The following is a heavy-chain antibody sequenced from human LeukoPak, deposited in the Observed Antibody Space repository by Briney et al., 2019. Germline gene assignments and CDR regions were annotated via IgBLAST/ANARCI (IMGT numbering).Heavy chain of an antibody. CDR1: GYIFTNYG. V-gene: IGHV1-18*01. J-gene: IGHJ4*02. CDR2: VSAYDANT. CDR3: ARMGYSSSSKDFDY. D-gene: IGHD6-6*01. Sequence: ALVKVSCKASGYIFTNYGISWVRQAPGQGLEWMGWVSAYDANTNYAQKLQGRLTMTTDRSTSTAYMELRSLRSDDTAVYYCARMGYSSSSKDFDYWGQGTLVTVSS.